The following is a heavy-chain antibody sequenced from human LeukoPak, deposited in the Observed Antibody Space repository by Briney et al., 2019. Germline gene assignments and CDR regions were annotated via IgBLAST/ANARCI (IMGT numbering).Heavy chain of an antibody. CDR3: ARDGYSYGNAHYFDY. Sequence: GGSLRLSCAASGFTVSSNYMSWVRQAPGKGLEWVSVIYSGGSTYYADSVKGRFTISRDNSKNTLHLQMNSLRAEDTAVYYCARDGYSYGNAHYFDYWGQGTLVTVSS. V-gene: IGHV3-53*05. D-gene: IGHD5-18*01. CDR1: GFTVSSNY. J-gene: IGHJ4*02. CDR2: IYSGGST.